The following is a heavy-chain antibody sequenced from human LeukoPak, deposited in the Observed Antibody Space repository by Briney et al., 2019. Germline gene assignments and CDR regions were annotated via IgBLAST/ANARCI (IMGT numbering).Heavy chain of an antibody. J-gene: IGHJ4*02. CDR3: ARVKQSIVATISRPDY. D-gene: IGHD5-12*01. CDR2: ISAYNGNT. V-gene: IGHV1-18*01. Sequence: ASVTVSCKASGYTFTSYGISWVRQAPGQGLEWMGWISAYNGNTNYAQKLQGRVTMTTDTSTSTAYMELRSLRSDDTAVYYCARVKQSIVATISRPDYWGQGTLVTVSS. CDR1: GYTFTSYG.